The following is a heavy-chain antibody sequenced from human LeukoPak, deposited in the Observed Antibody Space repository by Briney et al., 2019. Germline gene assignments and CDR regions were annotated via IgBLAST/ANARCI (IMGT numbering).Heavy chain of an antibody. J-gene: IGHJ4*02. D-gene: IGHD3-22*01. Sequence: GGSLRLSCAASGFTFSSYGMHWVRQAPGKGLEWVAVISYDGSNKYYADSVKGRFTISRDNSKNTLYLQINSLRAEDTAVYYCAKDLPYYYDSSGPPPFDYWGQGTLVTVSS. V-gene: IGHV3-30*18. CDR1: GFTFSSYG. CDR3: AKDLPYYYDSSGPPPFDY. CDR2: ISYDGSNK.